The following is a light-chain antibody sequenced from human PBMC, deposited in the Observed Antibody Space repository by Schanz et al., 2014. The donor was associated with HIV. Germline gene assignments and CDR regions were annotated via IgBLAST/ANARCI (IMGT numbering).Light chain of an antibody. CDR1: SNDVGTYNL. Sequence: QSALTQPASVSGSPGQSITISCTGTSNDVGTYNLVSWYQQHPGKAPQLMIYEVSKRPSGVSDRFSGSKSDNTASLTISGLQAEDEADYYCGSYTSSNTYVFGTGTKLTVL. CDR3: GSYTSSNTYV. J-gene: IGLJ1*01. V-gene: IGLV2-14*02. CDR2: EVS.